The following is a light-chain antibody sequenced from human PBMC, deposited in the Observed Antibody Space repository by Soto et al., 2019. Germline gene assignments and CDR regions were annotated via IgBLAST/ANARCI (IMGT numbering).Light chain of an antibody. CDR1: QGISSY. V-gene: IGKV1-8*01. CDR2: AAS. CDR3: QQTYSPSEIT. Sequence: AIRITQSPSSFSASTGDRVTITCRASQGISSYLAWYQQKPGKAPKLLIYAASTLQSGVPSRFSGSGSGTDFTFTISTLQPEDFATYYCQQTYSPSEITFGQGTRLEIK. J-gene: IGKJ5*01.